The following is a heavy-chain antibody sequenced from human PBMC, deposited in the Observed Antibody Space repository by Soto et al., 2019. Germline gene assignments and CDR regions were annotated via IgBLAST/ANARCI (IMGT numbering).Heavy chain of an antibody. CDR1: GFTFSSYA. V-gene: IGHV3-30-3*01. CDR3: ARSVLLLGYYYGMDV. CDR2: ISYDGSNK. J-gene: IGHJ6*02. Sequence: GGSLRLSCAASGFTFSSYAMHWVRQAPGKGLGWVAVISYDGSNKYYADSVKGRFTISRDNSKNTLYLQMNSLRAEDTAVYYCARSVLLLGYYYGMDVWGQGTTVTVSS. D-gene: IGHD3-10*01.